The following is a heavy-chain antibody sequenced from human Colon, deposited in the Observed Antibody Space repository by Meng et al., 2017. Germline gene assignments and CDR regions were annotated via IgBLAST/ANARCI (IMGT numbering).Heavy chain of an antibody. Sequence: GGSLRLSCAASGFTFRGYGMSWVRQAPGKGLEWVSAASGSGGSTYYADSVKGRFTISRDNSKNTLYLQMNSLRAEDTAVYYSAKSRGWYYDAFDIWGQGTMVTVSS. J-gene: IGHJ3*02. CDR2: ASGSGGST. CDR1: GFTFRGYG. CDR3: AKSRGWYYDAFDI. V-gene: IGHV3-23*01. D-gene: IGHD6-19*01.